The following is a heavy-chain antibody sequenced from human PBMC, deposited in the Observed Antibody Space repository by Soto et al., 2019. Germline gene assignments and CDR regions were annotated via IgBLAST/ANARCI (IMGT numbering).Heavy chain of an antibody. V-gene: IGHV4-4*07. CDR3: ARSGGNFNFDY. CDR1: GVTITGNC. J-gene: IGHJ4*02. CDR2: SSTGDST. D-gene: IGHD1-26*01. Sequence: SETLSLTCTVSGVTITGNCWNCIRQPAGKGLQWVGRSSTGDSTDYNPALRSRVTMTVDTTKTHYSLRLTSVTAAATAVYYSARSGGNFNFDYWGPGTLVTVSS.